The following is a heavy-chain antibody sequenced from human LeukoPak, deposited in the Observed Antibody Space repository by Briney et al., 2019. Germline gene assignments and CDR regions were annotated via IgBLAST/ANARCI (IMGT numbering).Heavy chain of an antibody. V-gene: IGHV3-23*01. D-gene: IGHD3-3*01. CDR1: GFTFDDYA. Sequence: GGSLRLSCAASGFTFDDYAMHWVRQAPGKGLEWVSGVNWNSGSTYYADSVKGRFTISRDNSKNTLHLQMNSLRAEDTAVYYCAKDRGYDFWSGYYTGFDYWGQGTLVTVSS. CDR2: VNWNSGST. CDR3: AKDRGYDFWSGYYTGFDY. J-gene: IGHJ4*02.